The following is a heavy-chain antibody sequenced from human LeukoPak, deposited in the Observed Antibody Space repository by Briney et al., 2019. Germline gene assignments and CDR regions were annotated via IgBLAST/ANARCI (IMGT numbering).Heavy chain of an antibody. Sequence: ASVKVSCKVSGYTLTELSMHWVRQAPGKGLEWMGGFDPEDGETIYAQKFQGRVTMTEDTSTDTAYMELSSLRSEDTAVYYCATGPIYDILTGYYPGDYFDYWGQGTLVTVSS. CDR2: FDPEDGET. D-gene: IGHD3-9*01. CDR3: ATGPIYDILTGYYPGDYFDY. CDR1: GYTLTELS. V-gene: IGHV1-24*01. J-gene: IGHJ4*02.